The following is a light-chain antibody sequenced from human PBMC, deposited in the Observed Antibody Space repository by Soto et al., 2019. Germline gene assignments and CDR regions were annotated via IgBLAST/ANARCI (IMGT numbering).Light chain of an antibody. V-gene: IGLV2-14*01. Sequence: SVLTQPASVSGPPGQSITISCTGTSSDVGGYNYVSWYQQHPGKAPKLMIYEVSNRPSGVSSRFSGSKSGNTASLTISGLQAEDEADYYCSSYTSSSTLFGTGTKVTVL. J-gene: IGLJ1*01. CDR2: EVS. CDR3: SSYTSSSTL. CDR1: SSDVGGYNY.